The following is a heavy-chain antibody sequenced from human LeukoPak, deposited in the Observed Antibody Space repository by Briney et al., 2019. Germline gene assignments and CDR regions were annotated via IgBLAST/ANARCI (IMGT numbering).Heavy chain of an antibody. CDR3: ARANVYTAMDFDS. V-gene: IGHV1-18*04. D-gene: IGHD5-18*01. CDR2: ISAYNGNT. Sequence: ASVKVSCKASGYTFTDYYMHWVRQAPGQGLEWMGWISAYNGNTNYAQKFHDRVTMTTDTSTSTAYMELRSLRSDDTAVYYCARANVYTAMDFDSWGQGTLVTVSS. CDR1: GYTFTDYY. J-gene: IGHJ4*02.